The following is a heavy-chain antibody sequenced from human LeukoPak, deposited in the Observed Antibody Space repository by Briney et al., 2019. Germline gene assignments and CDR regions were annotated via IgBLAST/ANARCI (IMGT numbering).Heavy chain of an antibody. Sequence: SVKVSCKASGGTFSSYAISWVRQAPGQGLEWMGGIIPIFGTANYAQKFQGRVTITADESTSTAYMELSSLRSEDTAVYYCARDRVVPAAMGYYFDYWGQGTLVTVSS. D-gene: IGHD2-2*01. J-gene: IGHJ4*02. CDR1: GGTFSSYA. CDR2: IIPIFGTA. V-gene: IGHV1-69*13. CDR3: ARDRVVPAAMGYYFDY.